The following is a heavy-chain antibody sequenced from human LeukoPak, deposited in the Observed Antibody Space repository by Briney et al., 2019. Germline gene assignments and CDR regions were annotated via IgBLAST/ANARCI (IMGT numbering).Heavy chain of an antibody. Sequence: GGSLRLSCVFSGFSHNNYAMSWVRQAPGKGLEWVSTISDSGGTTYYADSVKGRLTISRDNSKNTVFLQMSSLRAEDTALYYCAKSLRGSWPFDHWGQGALVTVSS. CDR1: GFSHNNYA. CDR3: AKSLRGSWPFDH. V-gene: IGHV3-23*01. J-gene: IGHJ4*02. D-gene: IGHD3-10*01. CDR2: ISDSGGTT.